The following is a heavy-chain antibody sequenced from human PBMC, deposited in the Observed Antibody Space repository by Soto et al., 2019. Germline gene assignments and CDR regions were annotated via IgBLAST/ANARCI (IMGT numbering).Heavy chain of an antibody. D-gene: IGHD6-19*01. CDR3: TRGSGWNDY. CDR1: GCSISSSF. J-gene: IGHJ4*01. Sequence: ETLSVTWIVSGCSISSSFWTWIRQHPGKGLEWIGYVDDRGNANYSPTLNSRATMSADTSKNQFSLKLSSVTAADTAVYYCTRGSGWNDYWGQAIPVTV. V-gene: IGHV4-59*01. CDR2: VDDRGNA.